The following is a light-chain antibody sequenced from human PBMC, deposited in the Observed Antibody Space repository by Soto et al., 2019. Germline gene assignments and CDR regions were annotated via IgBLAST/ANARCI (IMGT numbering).Light chain of an antibody. V-gene: IGKV4-1*01. CDR3: QYRGT. Sequence: DIVLTQSPDSLAVSLGERATINCKSSQSVLYGPNNKNSLAWYQQKPGQPPKLLIYWASTRESGVPDRFSGSVSGTDFTLTISSLQAEDVAVYYCQYRGTFGPGTKVNV. CDR2: WAS. CDR1: QSVLYGPNNKNS. J-gene: IGKJ3*01.